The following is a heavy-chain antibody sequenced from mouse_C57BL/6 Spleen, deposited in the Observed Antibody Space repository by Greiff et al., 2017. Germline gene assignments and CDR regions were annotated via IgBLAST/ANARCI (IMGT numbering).Heavy chain of an antibody. D-gene: IGHD2-5*01. V-gene: IGHV5-17*01. Sequence: EVQLVESGGGLVKPGGSLKLSCAASGFTFSDYGMHWVRQAPEKGLEWVTYISSGSSTIYYADTVKGRFTISRDNAKNTLFLQMTSLRSEDTAMYYCARPYYSNYAYAMDYWGQGTSVTVSS. CDR2: ISSGSSTI. CDR3: ARPYYSNYAYAMDY. J-gene: IGHJ4*01. CDR1: GFTFSDYG.